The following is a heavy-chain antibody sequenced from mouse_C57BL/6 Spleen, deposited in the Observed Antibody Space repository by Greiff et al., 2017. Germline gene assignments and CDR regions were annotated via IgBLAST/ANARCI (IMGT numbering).Heavy chain of an antibody. CDR3: ARDARDSSGYGAY. D-gene: IGHD3-2*02. V-gene: IGHV7-1*01. J-gene: IGHJ3*01. CDR2: SRNKANDYTT. Sequence: EVQRVESGGGLVQSGRSLRLSCATSGFTFSDFYMEWVRQAPGKGLEWIAASRNKANDYTTEYSASVKGRFIVSRDTSQSILYLQMNALRAEDTAIYYCARDARDSSGYGAYWGQGTLVTVSA. CDR1: GFTFSDFY.